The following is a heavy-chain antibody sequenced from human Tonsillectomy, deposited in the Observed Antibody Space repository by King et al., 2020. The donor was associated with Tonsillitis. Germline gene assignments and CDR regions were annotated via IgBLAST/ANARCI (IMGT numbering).Heavy chain of an antibody. CDR3: TTSRGIAVRPIFDS. CDR2: IKSKSAGGTT. V-gene: IGHV3-15*01. Sequence: QLVQSGGDLVKPGGSLRLSCAASGFTFSNAWMSWARQASGKGLEWVGRIKSKSAGGTTDYAAPVKGRFTISRDDSKNTLYLQMNSLETEDTAVYYCTTSRGIAVRPIFDSWGQGTLVTVSS. J-gene: IGHJ4*02. CDR1: GFTFSNAW. D-gene: IGHD6-6*01.